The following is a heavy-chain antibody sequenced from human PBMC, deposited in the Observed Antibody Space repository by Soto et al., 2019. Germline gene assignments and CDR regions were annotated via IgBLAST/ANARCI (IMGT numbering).Heavy chain of an antibody. CDR1: GFSLSTSGVG. Sequence: QITLKESGPTLVKPTQTLTLTCTFTGFSLSTSGVGVGWIRQPPGKALEWLALIYWDDAKRDSPSLKSRLTITKDASKNQAVLTTTNMAPVDTATYYAAHSPYTSSSYYSDHWGQGTLVTVSS. D-gene: IGHD6-6*01. CDR2: IYWDDAK. V-gene: IGHV2-5*02. CDR3: AHSPYTSSSYYSDH. J-gene: IGHJ4*02.